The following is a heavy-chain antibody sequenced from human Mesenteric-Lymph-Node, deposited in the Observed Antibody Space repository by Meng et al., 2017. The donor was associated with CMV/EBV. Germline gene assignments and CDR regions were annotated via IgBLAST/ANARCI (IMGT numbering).Heavy chain of an antibody. CDR2: ISPNSGGT. Sequence: SCKASGYTFANYYLHWVRQAPGQGLEWIIWISPNSGGTNYAQKFQGRVTMTRDTSISTAYRELSRLRSDDTAVYYCARGNPMRSFDSWGQGTLVTVSS. J-gene: IGHJ4*02. V-gene: IGHV1-2*02. CDR1: GYTFANYY. CDR3: ARGNPMRSFDS.